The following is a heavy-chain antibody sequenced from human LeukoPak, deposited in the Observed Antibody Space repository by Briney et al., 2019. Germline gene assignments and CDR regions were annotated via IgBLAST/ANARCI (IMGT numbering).Heavy chain of an antibody. D-gene: IGHD2-2*01. CDR2: IIPIFGTA. CDR1: GYTFTSYG. CDR3: ARDPTSYCSSTSCPYWFDP. J-gene: IGHJ5*02. V-gene: IGHV1-69*05. Sequence: SVKVSCKASGYTFTSYGISWVRQAPGHGLEWMGGIIPIFGTANYAQKFQGRVTITTDESTSTAYMELSSLRSEDTAVYYCARDPTSYCSSTSCPYWFDPWGQGTLVTVSS.